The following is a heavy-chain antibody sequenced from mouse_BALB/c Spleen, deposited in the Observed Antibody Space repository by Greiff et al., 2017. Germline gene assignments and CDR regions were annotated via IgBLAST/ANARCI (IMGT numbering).Heavy chain of an antibody. D-gene: IGHD2-5*01. CDR2: ISSGGST. Sequence: DVKLVESGGGLVKPGGSLKLSCAASGFTFSSYAMSWVRQTPEKRLEWVASISSGGSTYYPDSVKGRFTISRDNARNILYLQMSSLRSEDTAMYYCAYSNAAWFAYWGQGTLVTVSA. CDR1: GFTFSSYA. J-gene: IGHJ3*01. CDR3: AYSNAAWFAY. V-gene: IGHV5-6-5*01.